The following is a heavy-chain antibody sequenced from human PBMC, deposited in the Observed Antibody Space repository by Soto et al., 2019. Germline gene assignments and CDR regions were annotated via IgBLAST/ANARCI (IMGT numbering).Heavy chain of an antibody. CDR2: ISYDGSNT. J-gene: IGHJ5*02. Sequence: VGSLRLSCAASRFPFSDSYMSWIRQAPGKGLEWVAIISYDGSNTYYADSVKGRFTISRDNSKNTLYLQMNSLRAEDTAVYYCAKVPTVTTGWFDPWGQGTLVTVSS. CDR1: RFPFSDSY. D-gene: IGHD4-17*01. CDR3: AKVPTVTTGWFDP. V-gene: IGHV3-30*18.